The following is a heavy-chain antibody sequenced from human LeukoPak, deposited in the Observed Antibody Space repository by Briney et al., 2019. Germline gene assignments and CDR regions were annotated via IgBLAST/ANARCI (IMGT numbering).Heavy chain of an antibody. CDR2: ISSSGGST. D-gene: IGHD2-21*02. CDR1: GFTFSRYA. CDR3: ARGRLVVTALDY. V-gene: IGHV3-64*01. J-gene: IGHJ4*02. Sequence: GGSLRLSCAVSGFTFSRYAMHWVRQAPGKGLEYVSVISSSGGSTYYANSVKGRFIISRDNSKNTLYLQVGSLRAEDMAVYYCARGRLVVTALDYWGQGTLVTVSS.